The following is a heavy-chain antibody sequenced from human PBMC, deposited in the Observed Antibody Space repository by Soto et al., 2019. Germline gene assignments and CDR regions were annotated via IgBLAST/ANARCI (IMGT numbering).Heavy chain of an antibody. Sequence: SETLSLTCSVSGDSIGSSTNYWGWIRQPPGKGLEWIGTIYHSGSTYYNPTLKSRVAISVDMSKNQFSLRLNSVTAADTAVYYCARHEWLQLWLVTEYWGQGALVTVSS. D-gene: IGHD5-18*01. CDR1: GDSIGSSTNY. CDR3: ARHEWLQLWLVTEY. CDR2: IYHSGST. V-gene: IGHV4-39*01. J-gene: IGHJ4*02.